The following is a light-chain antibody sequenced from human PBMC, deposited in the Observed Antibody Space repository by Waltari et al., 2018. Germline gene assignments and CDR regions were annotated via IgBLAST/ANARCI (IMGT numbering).Light chain of an antibody. Sequence: QSVLTQPPSASGTTGQRVTIPCSGSTSNIDVNTVNWYQHLPGSAPKLLIYTHGRRPSGVPDRFAGAKSGTSASQAISGLQSDDEGHYYCATWDDRLNGWVFGGWTKLTVL. CDR3: ATWDDRLNGWV. CDR1: TSNIDVNT. J-gene: IGLJ3*02. V-gene: IGLV1-44*01. CDR2: THG.